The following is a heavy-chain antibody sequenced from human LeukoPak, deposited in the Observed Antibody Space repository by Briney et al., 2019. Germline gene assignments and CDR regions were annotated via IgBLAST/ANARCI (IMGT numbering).Heavy chain of an antibody. V-gene: IGHV5-51*01. Sequence: GGALEISLQVAGYTFTNYWIGWGRPKPGKGVGGMGIIFPGDYDTKYNPSFQGHVSLSADQSINSAYLQWDSLQASDSAMYYCLRHQRWSYHFHYWGQGTLVTVSA. J-gene: IGHJ4*02. D-gene: IGHD1-26*01. CDR1: GYTFTNYW. CDR2: IFPGDYDT. CDR3: LRHQRWSYHFHY.